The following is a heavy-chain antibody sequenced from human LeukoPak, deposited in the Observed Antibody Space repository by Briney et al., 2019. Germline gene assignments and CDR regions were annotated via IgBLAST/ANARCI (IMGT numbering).Heavy chain of an antibody. CDR1: GGTFSSYA. CDR3: ARDLNGSYYWLDP. V-gene: IGHV1-69*13. CDR2: IIPIFGTA. Sequence: GASVKVSCMASGGTFSSYAISWVRQAPRQGLEWMGGIIPIFGTANYAQKFQGRVTITADESTSTAYMELSSLRSEDTAVYYCARDLNGSYYWLDPWGQGTLVTVSS. J-gene: IGHJ5*02. D-gene: IGHD1-26*01.